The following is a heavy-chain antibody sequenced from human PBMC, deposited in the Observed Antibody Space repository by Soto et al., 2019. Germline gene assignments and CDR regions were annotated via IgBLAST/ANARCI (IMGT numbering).Heavy chain of an antibody. Sequence: PGGSLRLSCAASGFTVSSNFMSWVRQAPGKGLKRISVIYSGESTFYADSMKGRFTISRDHSKNTLYLQMNSLRAEYTALYYCARNIGTYNRFDCWGQGT. CDR2: IYSGEST. V-gene: IGHV3-66*01. CDR3: ARNIGTYNRFDC. J-gene: IGHJ4*02. CDR1: GFTVSSNF. D-gene: IGHD1-26*01.